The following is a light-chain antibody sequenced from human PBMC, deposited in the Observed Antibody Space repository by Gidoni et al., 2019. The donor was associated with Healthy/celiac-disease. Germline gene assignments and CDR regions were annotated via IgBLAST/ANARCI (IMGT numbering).Light chain of an antibody. J-gene: IGKJ1*01. Sequence: IQITQSPSTLAASVGDRVTITCRASQSISSWFAWYQQKPGKATKLLIYKASSVESGVPSRFSGSGSGTEFTLTISSLQPDDFATYYCQQYNSNWTFGQGTKVEIK. CDR1: QSISSW. CDR2: KAS. CDR3: QQYNSNWT. V-gene: IGKV1-5*03.